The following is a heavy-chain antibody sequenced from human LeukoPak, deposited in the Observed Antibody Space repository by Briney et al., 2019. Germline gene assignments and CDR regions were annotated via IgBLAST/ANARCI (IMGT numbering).Heavy chain of an antibody. CDR3: ARDRGVYYDTSGMAGD. V-gene: IGHV3-7*01. CDR1: GFTFSTYW. J-gene: IGHJ4*02. Sequence: GGSLRLSCAASGFTFSTYWMSWVRQAPGKGLEWVANIKQDGSRFFYVDSVKGRFTISRDNAKNSLYLQMNSLRAEDTAVYYCARDRGVYYDTSGMAGDWGQGTLDTVSS. CDR2: IKQDGSRF. D-gene: IGHD3-22*01.